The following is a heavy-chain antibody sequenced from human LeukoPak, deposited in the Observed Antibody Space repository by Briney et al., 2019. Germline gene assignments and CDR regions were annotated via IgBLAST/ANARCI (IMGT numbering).Heavy chain of an antibody. CDR2: ISYDGSNK. Sequence: PGGSLRLSCAASGFAFSSYGMHWVRQAPGKGLEWVAVISYDGSNKYHADSVKGRFTISRDNSKNTLYLQMNSLRAEDTAVYYCAKGPRRATVLYYFDYWGQGALLTVSS. CDR3: AKGPRRATVLYYFDY. D-gene: IGHD4-17*01. V-gene: IGHV3-30*18. CDR1: GFAFSSYG. J-gene: IGHJ4*02.